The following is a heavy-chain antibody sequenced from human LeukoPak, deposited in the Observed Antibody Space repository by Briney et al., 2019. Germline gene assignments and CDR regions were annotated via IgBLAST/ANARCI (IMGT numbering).Heavy chain of an antibody. V-gene: IGHV4-59*12. CDR3: ASSDASSDYDCWDPYYFDY. CDR1: GGSISSYY. CDR2: IYYSGST. D-gene: IGHD3-3*01. J-gene: IGHJ4*02. Sequence: SETLSLTCTVSGGSISSYYWSWIRQPPGKGLEWIGYIYYSGSTNYNPSLKSRVTISVDTSKNQFSLKLSSVTAADTAVYYCASSDASSDYDCWDPYYFDYWGQGTLVTVSS.